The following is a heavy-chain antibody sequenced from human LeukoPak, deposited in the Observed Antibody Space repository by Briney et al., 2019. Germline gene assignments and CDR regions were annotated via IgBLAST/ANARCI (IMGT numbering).Heavy chain of an antibody. CDR3: ARSGATTINPFDY. CDR2: IYHSGST. J-gene: IGHJ4*02. D-gene: IGHD1-26*01. Sequence: PSQTLSLTCAVSGGSISSGGYSWSWIRQPPGKGLEWIGYIYHSGSTYYNPSLKSRVTISVDRSKNQFSLKLSSVTAADTAVYHCARSGATTINPFDYWGQGTLVTVSS. V-gene: IGHV4-30-2*01. CDR1: GGSISSGGYS.